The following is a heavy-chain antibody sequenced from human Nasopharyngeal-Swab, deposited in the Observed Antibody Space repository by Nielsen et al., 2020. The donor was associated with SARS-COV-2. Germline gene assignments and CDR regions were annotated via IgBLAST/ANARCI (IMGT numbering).Heavy chain of an antibody. Sequence: GGSLRLSCAASGFTFSSYGMHWVRQAPGKGLEWVAVISYDGSNKYYADSVKGRFTISRDNSKNTLYLQMNSLRAEDTAVYYCAKDFYDILTALCCPFDYWGQGTLVTVSS. CDR1: GFTFSSYG. D-gene: IGHD3-9*01. J-gene: IGHJ4*02. CDR3: AKDFYDILTALCCPFDY. V-gene: IGHV3-30*18. CDR2: ISYDGSNK.